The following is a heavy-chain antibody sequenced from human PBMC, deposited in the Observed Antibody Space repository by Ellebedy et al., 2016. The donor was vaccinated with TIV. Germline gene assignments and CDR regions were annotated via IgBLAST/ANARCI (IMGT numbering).Heavy chain of an antibody. Sequence: GGSLRLXCKGSGYSFTSYWIGWVRQMPGKGLEWMGIIYPGDSDTRYSPSFQGQVTVSADKSISTAYLQWSSLKASDTAMYYCASINYDSSGYSVEAFDIWGQGTMVTVSS. CDR1: GYSFTSYW. V-gene: IGHV5-51*01. J-gene: IGHJ3*02. CDR3: ASINYDSSGYSVEAFDI. D-gene: IGHD3-22*01. CDR2: IYPGDSDT.